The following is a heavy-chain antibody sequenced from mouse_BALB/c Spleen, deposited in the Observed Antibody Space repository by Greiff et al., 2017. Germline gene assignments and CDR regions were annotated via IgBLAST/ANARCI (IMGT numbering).Heavy chain of an antibody. CDR1: GFTFSSFG. Sequence: EVQVVESGGGLVQPGGSRKLSCAASGFTFSSFGMHWVRQAPEKGLEWVAYISSGSSTIYYADTVKGRFTISRDNPKNTLFLQMTSLRSEDTAMYYCARRENGLLPFDVWGAGTTVTVSS. D-gene: IGHD2-3*01. CDR2: ISSGSSTI. J-gene: IGHJ1*01. CDR3: ARRENGLLPFDV. V-gene: IGHV5-17*02.